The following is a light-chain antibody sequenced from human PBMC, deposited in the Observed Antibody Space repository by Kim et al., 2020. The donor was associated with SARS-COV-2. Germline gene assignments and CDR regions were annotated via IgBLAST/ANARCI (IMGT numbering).Light chain of an antibody. V-gene: IGLV2-14*03. CDR1: GSVAGVYGE. CDR2: DVS. Sequence: GQSLTSSCAGTGSVAGVYGEDSGYQQCPGRAPKLMIYDVSRRPSGVSTRFSGSRSGNTASLTISGLQAEDEAGYFCSSYTSSTTWVFGGGTQLTVL. CDR3: SSYTSSTTWV. J-gene: IGLJ3*02.